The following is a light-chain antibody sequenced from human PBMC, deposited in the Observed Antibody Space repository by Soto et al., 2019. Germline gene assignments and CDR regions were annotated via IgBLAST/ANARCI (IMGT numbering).Light chain of an antibody. J-gene: IGKJ4*01. Sequence: ALRMTQSPSSLSASTGDRVTITCRASQGISSYLAWYQQKPGKATKLLIYAASTLQSGVPSRFSGSGSGTDFTLTISCLQSEDFATYDCQQYYSYPLTFGGGTKVEIK. CDR1: QGISSY. V-gene: IGKV1-8*01. CDR3: QQYYSYPLT. CDR2: AAS.